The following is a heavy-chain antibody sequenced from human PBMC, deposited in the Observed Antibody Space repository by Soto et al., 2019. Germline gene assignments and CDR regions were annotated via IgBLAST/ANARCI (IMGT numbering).Heavy chain of an antibody. V-gene: IGHV2-5*02. D-gene: IGHD3-3*02. CDR1: GFSLTTTEVA. J-gene: IGHJ4*02. CDR2: IYWDDDK. Sequence: QITLKESGPSLVNPTQSLTLTCSFSGFSLTTTEVAVGWIRQPPGKALEWLALIYWDDDKRYSPSLKSSLTISKHPPKAQVVLTITNVHTVHTATYFCPHSALLATFAFHYLRQRILITFSS. CDR3: PHSALLATFAFHY.